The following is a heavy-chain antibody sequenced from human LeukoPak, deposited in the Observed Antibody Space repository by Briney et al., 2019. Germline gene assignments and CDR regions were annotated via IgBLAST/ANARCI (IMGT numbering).Heavy chain of an antibody. CDR3: ARGGATMVRGVIGYYYYYGMDV. D-gene: IGHD3-10*01. J-gene: IGHJ6*02. Sequence: ASVKVSCKASGGTFSSYTISWVRQATGQGLEWMGWMNPNSGNTGYAQKFQGRVTMTRNTSISTAYMELSSLRSEDTAVYYCARGGATMVRGVIGYYYYYGMDVWGQGTTVTVSS. CDR2: MNPNSGNT. V-gene: IGHV1-8*02. CDR1: GGTFSSYT.